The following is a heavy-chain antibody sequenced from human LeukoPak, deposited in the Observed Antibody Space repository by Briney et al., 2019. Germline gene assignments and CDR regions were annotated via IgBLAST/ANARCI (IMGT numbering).Heavy chain of an antibody. CDR2: ISAYNGNT. CDR3: ARVVMDAYFDY. CDR1: GYTFTSYG. V-gene: IGHV1-18*01. J-gene: IGHJ4*02. D-gene: IGHD3-22*01. Sequence: ASVKVSCKASGYTFTSYGISWVRQAPGQGLEWMGWISAYNGNTNYAQKLQGRVTMTTDTSTSTAYMELSSLRSEDTAVYYCARVVMDAYFDYWGQGTLVTVSS.